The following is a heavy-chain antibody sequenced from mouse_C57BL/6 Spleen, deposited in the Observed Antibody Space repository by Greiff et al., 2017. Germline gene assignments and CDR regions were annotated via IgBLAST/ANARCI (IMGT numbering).Heavy chain of an antibody. CDR2: ISSGSSTI. Sequence: DVKLVESGGGLVKPGGSLKLSCAASGFTFSDYGMHWVRQAPEKGLEWVAYISSGSSTIYYADTVKGRFTISRDNAKNTLFLQMTSLRSEDTAMYYGARETTVVEDWYFDVWGTGTTVTVSS. CDR1: GFTFSDYG. V-gene: IGHV5-17*01. D-gene: IGHD1-1*01. CDR3: ARETTVVEDWYFDV. J-gene: IGHJ1*03.